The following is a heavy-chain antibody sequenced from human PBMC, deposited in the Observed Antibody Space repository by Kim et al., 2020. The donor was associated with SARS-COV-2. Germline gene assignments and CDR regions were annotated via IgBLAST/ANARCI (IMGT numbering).Heavy chain of an antibody. D-gene: IGHD3-3*01. V-gene: IGHV3-48*03. CDR2: ISSSGSTI. Sequence: GGSLRLSCAASGFTFSSYEMNWVRQAPGKGLEWVSYISSSGSTIYYADSVKGRFTISRDNAKNSLYLQMNSLRAEDTAVYYCARDRVTIFGVVSRNYFDYWGQGTLVTGSS. CDR1: GFTFSSYE. J-gene: IGHJ4*02. CDR3: ARDRVTIFGVVSRNYFDY.